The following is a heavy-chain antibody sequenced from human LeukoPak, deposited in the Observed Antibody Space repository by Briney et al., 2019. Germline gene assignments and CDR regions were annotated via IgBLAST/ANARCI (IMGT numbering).Heavy chain of an antibody. CDR1: GYTFTSFD. J-gene: IGHJ4*02. CDR3: ARAPLYGSGSYLDY. V-gene: IGHV1-8*03. Sequence: ASVKVSCKASGYTFTSFDINWVRQATGQGLEWMGWMNPNSGNTGYAQKFQGRVTITRNTSISTAYMELSSLRSEDTAVYYCARAPLYGSGSYLDYWGQGTPVTVSS. CDR2: MNPNSGNT. D-gene: IGHD3-10*01.